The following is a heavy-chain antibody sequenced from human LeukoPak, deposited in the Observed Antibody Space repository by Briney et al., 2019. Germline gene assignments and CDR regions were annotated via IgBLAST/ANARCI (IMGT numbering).Heavy chain of an antibody. CDR1: GYSISSGYY. CDR3: ARPYSSSWYGRYFDY. Sequence: SSETLSLTCTVSGYSISSGYYWGWIRQPPGKGLEWIGSIYHSGSTYYNPSLKSRVTISVDTSKNQFSLKLSSVTAADTAVYYCARPYSSSWYGRYFDYWGQGTLVTVSS. V-gene: IGHV4-38-2*02. D-gene: IGHD6-13*01. J-gene: IGHJ4*02. CDR2: IYHSGST.